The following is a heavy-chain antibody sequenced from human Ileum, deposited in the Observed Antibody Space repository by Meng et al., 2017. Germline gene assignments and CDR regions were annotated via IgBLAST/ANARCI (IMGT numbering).Heavy chain of an antibody. CDR1: GSTFTSYY. CDR2: MNPDSGNT. D-gene: IGHD4-23*01. V-gene: IGHV1-8*01. Sequence: VRLVRSWAEVKNTGASVKVACKASGSTFTSYYINWVRQASGQGLEWLGWMNPDSGNTGYAQKFQGRVTITRDTSRTTAYMELSSLRSEDTAVYYCARDYGGNSGWFDPWGQGTLVTVSS. J-gene: IGHJ5*02. CDR3: ARDYGGNSGWFDP.